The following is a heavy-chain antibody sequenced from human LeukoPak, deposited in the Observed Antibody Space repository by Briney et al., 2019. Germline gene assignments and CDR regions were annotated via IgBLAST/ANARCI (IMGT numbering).Heavy chain of an antibody. CDR3: ARGGYDFWSGYYYYYYGMDV. D-gene: IGHD3-3*01. V-gene: IGHV1-69*13. Sequence: GASVKVSCKASGYTFTGYYMHWVRQAPGQGLEWMGGIIPIFGTANYAQKFQGRVTITADESTSTAYMELSSLRSEDTAVYYCARGGYDFWSGYYYYYYGMDVWGQGTTVTVSS. CDR1: GYTFTGYY. CDR2: IIPIFGTA. J-gene: IGHJ6*02.